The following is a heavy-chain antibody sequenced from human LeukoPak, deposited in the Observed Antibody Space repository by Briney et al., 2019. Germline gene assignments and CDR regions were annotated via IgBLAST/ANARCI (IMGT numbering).Heavy chain of an antibody. CDR1: GGTFSSYA. V-gene: IGHV1-69*13. J-gene: IGHJ3*02. D-gene: IGHD5-18*01. CDR3: ARDAPRGYSYGLDAFDI. CDR2: IIPIFGTA. Sequence: SVKVSCKASGGTFSSYAISWVRQAPGQGLEWMGGIIPIFGTANYAQKFQGRVTITADESTSTAYMELSSLRSEDTAVYYCARDAPRGYSYGLDAFDIWGQGTMVTVSS.